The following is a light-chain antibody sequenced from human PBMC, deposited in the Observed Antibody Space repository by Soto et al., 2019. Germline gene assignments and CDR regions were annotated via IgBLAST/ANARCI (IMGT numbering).Light chain of an antibody. CDR1: SSNIGSNT. CDR3: AEWDDSLNGYV. V-gene: IGLV1-44*01. Sequence: QSVLTQPPSASGTPGQRVTISCSGSSSNIGSNTVNWYQQLPGTAPKLLIYRNNQRPSGVPDRFSGSKSGTSASLAISGLQSEDGADYYCAEWDDSLNGYVCGIGTKVTVL. J-gene: IGLJ1*01. CDR2: RNN.